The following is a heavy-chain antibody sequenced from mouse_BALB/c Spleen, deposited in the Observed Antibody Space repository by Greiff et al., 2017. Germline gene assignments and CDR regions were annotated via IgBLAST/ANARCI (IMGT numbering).Heavy chain of an antibody. J-gene: IGHJ2*01. V-gene: IGHV1-14*01. CDR2: INPYNDGT. D-gene: IGHD1-2*01. Sequence: VQLQQSGPELVKPGASVKMSCKASGYTFTSYVMHWVKQKPGQGLEWIGYINPYNDGTKYNEKFKGKATLTSDKSSSTAYMELSSLTSEDSAVYYGARQGITTATGNFDYWGQGTTLTVAS. CDR3: ARQGITTATGNFDY. CDR1: GYTFTSYV.